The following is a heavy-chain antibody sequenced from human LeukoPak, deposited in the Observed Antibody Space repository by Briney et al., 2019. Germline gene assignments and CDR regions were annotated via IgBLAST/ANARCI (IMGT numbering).Heavy chain of an antibody. D-gene: IGHD2-2*01. Sequence: SGTLSLTCTVSGGSISSYYWSWIRQPAGKGLEWIGRIYTSGSTNYNPSLKSRVTMSVDTSKNQFSLKLSPVTAADTAVYYCARDVLGYCSSTSCLNWFDPWGQGTLVTVSS. CDR1: GGSISSYY. V-gene: IGHV4-4*07. CDR2: IYTSGST. CDR3: ARDVLGYCSSTSCLNWFDP. J-gene: IGHJ5*02.